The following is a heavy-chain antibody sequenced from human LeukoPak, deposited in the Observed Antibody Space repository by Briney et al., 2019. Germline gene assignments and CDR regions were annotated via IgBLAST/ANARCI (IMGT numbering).Heavy chain of an antibody. V-gene: IGHV3-23*01. D-gene: IGHD3-22*01. J-gene: IGHJ4*02. CDR1: GFTFSSYA. CDR3: AKDIKGLSPYYDSSGYYNY. Sequence: PGGSLRLSCAASGFTFSSYAMSWVRQAPGKGLEWVSAISGSGGSTYYADSVKGRFTISRDNSKNTLYLQMNSLRAEDTAVYYCAKDIKGLSPYYDSSGYYNYWGQGTLVTVSS. CDR2: ISGSGGST.